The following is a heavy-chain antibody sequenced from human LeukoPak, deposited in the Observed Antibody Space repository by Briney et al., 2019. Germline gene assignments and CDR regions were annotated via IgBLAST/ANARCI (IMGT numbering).Heavy chain of an antibody. D-gene: IGHD2-15*01. V-gene: IGHV4-59*12. CDR3: ARENCSGGSCYYFDY. CDR2: IYYSGST. Sequence: SETLSLTCTVSGGSISSYYWSWIRQPPGKGLEWIGYIYYSGSTNYNPSLKSRVTISVDTSKNQFSLKLSSVTAADTAVYYCARENCSGGSCYYFDYWGQGTLVTVSS. CDR1: GGSISSYY. J-gene: IGHJ4*02.